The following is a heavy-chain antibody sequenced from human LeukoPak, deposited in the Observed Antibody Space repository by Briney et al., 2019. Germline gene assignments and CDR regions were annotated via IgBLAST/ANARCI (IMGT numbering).Heavy chain of an antibody. Sequence: GSLRLSCAASGFTVSSNYMSWVRQAPGKGLEWVSTITTSDGNTYYADSVKARFTVSRDNSKNTLFLQMNSLRAEDTAVYYCAKDGGLWVSAHWGDSWGRGTLVTVSS. D-gene: IGHD7-27*01. CDR2: ITTSDGNT. V-gene: IGHV3-23*01. J-gene: IGHJ4*02. CDR3: AKDGGLWVSAHWGDS. CDR1: GFTVSSNY.